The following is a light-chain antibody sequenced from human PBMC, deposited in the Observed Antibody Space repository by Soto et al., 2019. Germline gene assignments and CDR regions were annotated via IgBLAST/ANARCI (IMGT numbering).Light chain of an antibody. CDR1: STNIGDNY. J-gene: IGLJ2*01. Sequence: QSVLTQPPSVSAAPGQRVIISCSGSSTNIGDNYVSWYQHLPGTAPKLVVYDNDRRPSEIPGRFSGSKSGTSATLVITGLQTGDEADDYCGPLVDSLVSYLFGAGTKLTVL. CDR3: GPLVDSLVSYL. V-gene: IGLV1-51*01. CDR2: DND.